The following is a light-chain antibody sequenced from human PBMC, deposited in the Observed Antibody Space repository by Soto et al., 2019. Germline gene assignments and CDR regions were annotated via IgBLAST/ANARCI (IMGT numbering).Light chain of an antibody. V-gene: IGKV3-11*01. Sequence: EIVLTQSPATLSLSPGERATLSCRASQSVDTYLAWYQQKPGQSPRLLIYDASKRASGLPARFSASGSGTDFTLPISSLEPEDLAVFYCQQRSLWPWTFGQGTKVEIK. CDR1: QSVDTY. CDR3: QQRSLWPWT. J-gene: IGKJ1*01. CDR2: DAS.